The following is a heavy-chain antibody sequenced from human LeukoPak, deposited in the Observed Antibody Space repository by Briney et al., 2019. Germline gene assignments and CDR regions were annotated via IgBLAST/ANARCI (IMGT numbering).Heavy chain of an antibody. CDR3: ARSRSGAY. CDR2: IKQEGSEK. CDR1: GFTFSSYW. J-gene: IGHJ4*02. V-gene: IGHV3-7*01. D-gene: IGHD1-26*01. Sequence: GGSLRLSWAPSGFTFSSYWKSWVRQAPGKGLEWVANIKQEGSEKYYVDSVKGRFTISRDNAKNSVYLQMNSLRAEDTAVYYCARSRSGAYWGQGTLVTVSS.